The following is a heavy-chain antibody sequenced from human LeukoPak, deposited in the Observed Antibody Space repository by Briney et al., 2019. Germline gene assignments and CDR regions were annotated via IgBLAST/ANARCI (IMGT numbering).Heavy chain of an antibody. J-gene: IGHJ3*02. CDR3: ARVDEWLFSPDAFDI. Sequence: PSETLSLTCTVSGGSISSGDYYWSWIRQPPGKGLEWIGYIYYSGSTNYNPSLKSRVTISVDTSKNQFSLKLSSVTAADTAVYYCARVDEWLFSPDAFDIWGQGTMVTVSS. V-gene: IGHV4-61*08. CDR1: GGSISSGDYY. D-gene: IGHD3-3*01. CDR2: IYYSGST.